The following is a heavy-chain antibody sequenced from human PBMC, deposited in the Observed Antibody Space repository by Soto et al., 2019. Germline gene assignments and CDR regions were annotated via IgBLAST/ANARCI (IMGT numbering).Heavy chain of an antibody. CDR1: GFTFSSYS. CDR3: ARGLYSSSSELFDH. V-gene: IGHV3-21*01. D-gene: IGHD6-6*01. Sequence: VGSLRLSCAASGFTFSSYSMNWVRQAPGKGLEWVSSISSSSSYIYYADSVRGRFTISRDNAKNSLYLQMNSLRAEDTAVYYCARGLYSSSSELFDHWGQGTLVTVSS. CDR2: ISSSSSYI. J-gene: IGHJ4*02.